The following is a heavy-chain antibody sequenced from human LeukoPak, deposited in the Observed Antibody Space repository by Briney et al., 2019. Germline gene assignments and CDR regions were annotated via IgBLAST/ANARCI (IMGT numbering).Heavy chain of an antibody. J-gene: IGHJ4*02. Sequence: PGGSLRLSCAASGFTFSSYGMHWVRQAPGKGLEWVAFIRWDGIIKYYADSVKGRFTISRDTSKNTPYLQMNSLRAEDTAVYYCARSKSYDSSGYYFDYWGQGTLVTVSS. V-gene: IGHV3-30*02. CDR2: IRWDGIIK. D-gene: IGHD3-22*01. CDR1: GFTFSSYG. CDR3: ARSKSYDSSGYYFDY.